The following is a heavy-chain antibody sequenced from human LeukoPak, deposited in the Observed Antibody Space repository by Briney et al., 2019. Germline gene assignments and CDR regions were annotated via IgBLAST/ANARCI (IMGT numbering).Heavy chain of an antibody. V-gene: IGHV1-8*01. CDR3: ARVAPSSIAAQFDP. CDR1: GYTFTSYD. Sequence: GASVKVSCKASGYTFTSYDINWVRQATGQGLEWMGWMNPNSGNTGYAQKIQGRVTMTRNTSISTAYMELSSLRSEDTAVYYCARVAPSSIAAQFDPWGQGTLVTVSS. D-gene: IGHD6-6*01. CDR2: MNPNSGNT. J-gene: IGHJ5*02.